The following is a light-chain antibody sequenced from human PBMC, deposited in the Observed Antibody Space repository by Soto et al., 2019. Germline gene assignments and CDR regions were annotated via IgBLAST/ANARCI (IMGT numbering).Light chain of an antibody. V-gene: IGKV1-39*01. Sequence: DIQMTQSPSSLSASVGDRVTITCRASQSISSYLNWYQQKQGKAPKLLIYAASSLQSGVPSRFSGSGSGTDFTLTISSVQPEDFSTYYGQQSYSTPRTFGQGTKVEIK. CDR1: QSISSY. CDR2: AAS. J-gene: IGKJ1*01. CDR3: QQSYSTPRT.